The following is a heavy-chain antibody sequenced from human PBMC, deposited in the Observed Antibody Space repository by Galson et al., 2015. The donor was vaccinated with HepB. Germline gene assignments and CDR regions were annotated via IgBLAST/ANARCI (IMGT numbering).Heavy chain of an antibody. Sequence: LRLSCAASGFTFSSYAMHWVRQAPGKGLEWVAVISYDGSNKYYADSVKGRFTISRDNSKNTLYLQMNSLRAEDTAVYYCARDGAAFDYWGQGTLVTVSS. CDR1: GFTFSSYA. D-gene: IGHD4/OR15-4a*01. CDR2: ISYDGSNK. J-gene: IGHJ4*02. V-gene: IGHV3-30-3*01. CDR3: ARDGAAFDY.